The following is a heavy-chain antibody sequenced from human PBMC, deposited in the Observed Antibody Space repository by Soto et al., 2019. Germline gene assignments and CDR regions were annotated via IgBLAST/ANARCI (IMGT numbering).Heavy chain of an antibody. CDR2: FGSGDTT. D-gene: IGHD6-6*01. Sequence: EVQLLESGGGLVKPGGYLRLSCAASGFTFSTYAMAWVRQAPGRGLEWVSGFGSGDTTYYADSVKGRFTISRDNSKSTLYLQMNSLRAADTAIYYCAKDTRGSSSQFFDYWGQGTLVTVSS. CDR1: GFTFSTYA. J-gene: IGHJ4*02. V-gene: IGHV3-23*01. CDR3: AKDTRGSSSQFFDY.